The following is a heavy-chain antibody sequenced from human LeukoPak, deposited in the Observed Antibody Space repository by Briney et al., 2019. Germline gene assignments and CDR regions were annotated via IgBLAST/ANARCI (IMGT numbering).Heavy chain of an antibody. J-gene: IGHJ6*03. Sequence: PGGSLRLSCAASGFTFSSYSMNWVRQAPGKGLEWVSSISSSSSYIYYADSVKGRFTISRDNAKNSLYLQMNSLRAEDTAVYYCARDPNLFSMVRGVFNMDVWGKGTTVTVSS. CDR1: GFTFSSYS. CDR3: ARDPNLFSMVRGVFNMDV. CDR2: ISSSSSYI. D-gene: IGHD3-10*01. V-gene: IGHV3-21*01.